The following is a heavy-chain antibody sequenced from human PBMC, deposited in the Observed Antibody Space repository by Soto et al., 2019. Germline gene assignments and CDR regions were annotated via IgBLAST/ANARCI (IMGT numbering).Heavy chain of an antibody. CDR1: GGSISTDDYY. Sequence: ASETLSLTCTVSGGSISTDDYYWTWIRQPPGKGLEWIGYIYFRGSTYYNPSLESRVAISVDTSREQFSLRVNSVTAADTAVYYCVGQDSSAYFFEHWGQGTLVTVSS. D-gene: IGHD6-6*01. CDR3: VGQDSSAYFFEH. V-gene: IGHV4-30-4*08. J-gene: IGHJ4*02. CDR2: IYFRGST.